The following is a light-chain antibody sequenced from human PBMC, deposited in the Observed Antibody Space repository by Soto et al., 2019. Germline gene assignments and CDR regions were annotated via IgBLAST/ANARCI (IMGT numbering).Light chain of an antibody. CDR2: GAS. J-gene: IGKJ5*01. Sequence: EVVLTQSPVTLSVCPGERVTLSCRASQTVSSNLAWYQQKPGQAPRFLMYGASTRASGIPARFSGSGSGTDFTLTISSLEPEDFAVYYCQQRSNWPITFGQGTRLEIK. V-gene: IGKV3-11*01. CDR3: QQRSNWPIT. CDR1: QTVSSN.